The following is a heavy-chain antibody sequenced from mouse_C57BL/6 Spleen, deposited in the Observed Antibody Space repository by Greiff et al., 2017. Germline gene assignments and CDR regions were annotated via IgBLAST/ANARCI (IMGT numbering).Heavy chain of an antibody. J-gene: IGHJ2*01. CDR2: IDPATGGT. Sequence: QVHVKQSGAELVRPGASVTLSCKASGYTFTDYEMHWVKQTPVHGLEWIGAIDPATGGTAYNQKCKGKAILTADKSSSTAYMELRSLTSEDSAVYYCTRRYYYGSSHYFDYWGQGTTLTVSS. D-gene: IGHD1-1*01. CDR3: TRRYYYGSSHYFDY. V-gene: IGHV1-15*01. CDR1: GYTFTDYE.